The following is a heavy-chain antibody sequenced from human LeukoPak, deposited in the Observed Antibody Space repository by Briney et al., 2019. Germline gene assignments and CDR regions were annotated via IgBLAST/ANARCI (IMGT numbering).Heavy chain of an antibody. J-gene: IGHJ4*02. CDR3: ATDWVPYGSNFDY. D-gene: IGHD3-10*01. V-gene: IGHV4-30-4*01. Sequence: PSQTLSLTCTVSGGSISSGDYYWSWIRQPPGKGLEWIGYIYYSGSTYYNPSLKSRVTISVDTSKNQFSLKLSSVTAADTAVYYCATDWVPYGSNFDYWGQGTLVTVSS. CDR1: GGSISSGDYY. CDR2: IYYSGST.